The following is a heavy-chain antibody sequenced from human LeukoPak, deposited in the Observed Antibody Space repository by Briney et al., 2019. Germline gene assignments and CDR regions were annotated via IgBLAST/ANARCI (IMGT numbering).Heavy chain of an antibody. J-gene: IGHJ4*02. V-gene: IGHV1-2*02. CDR3: ARGGYSGYESTDY. CDR1: GYRFTGYY. D-gene: IGHD5-12*01. Sequence: ASVKVSCKASGYRFTGYYMHWVRQAPGQGLEWVGWINANTGGTNYAQKFQGRGTMTGDTSISTAYMELSRLRSDDTAMYYCARGGYSGYESTDYWGQGTLVTVSS. CDR2: INANTGGT.